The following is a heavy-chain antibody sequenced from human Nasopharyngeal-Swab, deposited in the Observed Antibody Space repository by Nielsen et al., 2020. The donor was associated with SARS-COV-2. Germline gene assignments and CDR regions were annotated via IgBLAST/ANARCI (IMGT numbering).Heavy chain of an antibody. CDR1: GFTFSSYW. V-gene: IGHV3-7*05. J-gene: IGHJ3*02. Sequence: GGSLRLSCAASGFTFSSYWMSWVRQAPGKGLEWVANTKQDGSEKYYVDSVKGRFTISRDNAKNSLYLQMNSLRAEDTAVYYCSRIAAAGTNAFDIWGQGTMVTVSS. D-gene: IGHD6-13*01. CDR3: SRIAAAGTNAFDI. CDR2: TKQDGSEK.